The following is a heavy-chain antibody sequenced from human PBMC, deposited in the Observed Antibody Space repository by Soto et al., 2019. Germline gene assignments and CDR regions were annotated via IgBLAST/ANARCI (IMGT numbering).Heavy chain of an antibody. J-gene: IGHJ4*02. CDR3: ARGSDYGDHIYDY. D-gene: IGHD4-17*01. Sequence: VQLVQSGAEVKKPGSSVKVSCKAPGGTFKRYVISWVRQAPGQGLEWMGGIIPVFGSAHYAQKFQGSVIITADKATSTAYMELSSLRSEDTAIYYCARGSDYGDHIYDYWGQGTLVTVSS. CDR1: GGTFKRYV. V-gene: IGHV1-69*06. CDR2: IIPVFGSA.